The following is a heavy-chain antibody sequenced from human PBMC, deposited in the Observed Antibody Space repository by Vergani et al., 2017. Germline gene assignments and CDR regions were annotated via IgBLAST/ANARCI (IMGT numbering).Heavy chain of an antibody. CDR1: GGSISSGDYY. J-gene: IGHJ5*01. D-gene: IGHD3-10*01. V-gene: IGHV4-30-4*08. CDR3: ARDSPYYYGSGTYYNKDWFDS. CDR2: IYYSGST. Sequence: QVQLQESGPGLVKPSQTLSLTCTVSGGSISSGDYYWSWIRQPPGKGLEWIGCIYYSGSTYCTPSLRSRVTISGDKSKNQFSLKLSSVTAADTAVYYCARDSPYYYGSGTYYNKDWFDSWGQGTLVTVSS.